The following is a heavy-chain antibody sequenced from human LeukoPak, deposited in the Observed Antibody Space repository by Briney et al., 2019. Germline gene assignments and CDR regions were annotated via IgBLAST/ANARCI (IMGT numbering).Heavy chain of an antibody. CDR3: AKDSGYGDPDAFDI. J-gene: IGHJ3*02. CDR1: GYTFSSYS. CDR2: ISSSSNTI. V-gene: IGHV3-48*01. D-gene: IGHD4-17*01. Sequence: AGGSLRLSCAASGYTFSSYSMSWVRQAPGTGLEWVSYISSSSNTIYYADSVKGRFTISRDNSKNTLYLQMNSLRAEDTAVYYCAKDSGYGDPDAFDIWGQGTMVTVSS.